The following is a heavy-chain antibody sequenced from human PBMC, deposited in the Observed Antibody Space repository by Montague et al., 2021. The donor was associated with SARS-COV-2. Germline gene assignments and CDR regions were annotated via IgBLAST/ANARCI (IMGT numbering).Heavy chain of an antibody. CDR1: GGSFSGYY. CDR3: ARLGEGVVPAPILGVGPYYSYFYMDV. D-gene: IGHD2-2*02. V-gene: IGHV4-34*01. Sequence: SETLSLTCAVYGGSFSGYYWNWIRQPSGKGLEWIGEINHSGSANYNPSLKRRVTISVDSSKNQFSLKLNSVTAADTAVYYYARLGEGVVPAPILGVGPYYSYFYMDVWGKGATVTVSS. CDR2: INHSGSA. J-gene: IGHJ6*03.